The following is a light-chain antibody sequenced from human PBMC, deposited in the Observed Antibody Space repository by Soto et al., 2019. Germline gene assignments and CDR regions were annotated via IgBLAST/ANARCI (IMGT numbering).Light chain of an antibody. J-gene: IGKJ1*01. CDR1: QSLLHSNGYNY. Sequence: DIVMTQSPLSLPVTPREPASISCRSSQSLLHSNGYNYLDWYLQKPGQSPQLLIYLGSNRASGVPDRFSGSGSGTDFTLKISRVEAEDVGVYYCMQALQTPLTFGQGTKVDIK. CDR3: MQALQTPLT. CDR2: LGS. V-gene: IGKV2-28*01.